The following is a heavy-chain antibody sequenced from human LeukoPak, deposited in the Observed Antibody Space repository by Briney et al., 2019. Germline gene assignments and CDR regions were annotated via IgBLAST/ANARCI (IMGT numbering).Heavy chain of an antibody. CDR1: GYSFTSYW. J-gene: IGHJ5*02. D-gene: IGHD6-19*01. V-gene: IGHV5-51*01. CDR2: LYPGDSDT. Sequence: GESLKISCKSSGYSFTSYWIAWVRQMPGKGLEWMGILYPGDSDTRYSPSFQGQVTISADKSISTAYLQWSSLKASDTAMYYCARLIAVAGTWWFDPWGQGTLVTVSS. CDR3: ARLIAVAGTWWFDP.